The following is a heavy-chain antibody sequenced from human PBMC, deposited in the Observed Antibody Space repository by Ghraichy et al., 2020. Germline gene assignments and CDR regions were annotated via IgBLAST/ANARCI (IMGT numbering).Heavy chain of an antibody. CDR1: GFTFSSYS. D-gene: IGHD2-2*01. V-gene: IGHV3-21*01. CDR3: ARDGPGDIVVVPAASNWFDP. Sequence: GGSLRLSCAASGFTFSSYSMNWVRQAPGKGLEWVSSISSSSSYIYYADSVKGRFTISRDNAKNSLYLQMNSLRAEDTAVYYCARDGPGDIVVVPAASNWFDPWGQGTLVTVSS. CDR2: ISSSSSYI. J-gene: IGHJ5*02.